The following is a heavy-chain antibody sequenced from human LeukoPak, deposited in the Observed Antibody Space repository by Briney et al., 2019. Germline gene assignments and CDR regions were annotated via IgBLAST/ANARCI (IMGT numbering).Heavy chain of an antibody. CDR1: GFTFSNYA. CDR3: AGDRRYDSSGYFQH. D-gene: IGHD3-22*01. CDR2: ITSSADST. V-gene: IGHV3-23*01. Sequence: GGSLRLSCAASGFTFSNYAMSWVRQTPGKGLEWVSSITSSADSTFYADSVKGRFTNSRDNSKKTLYLQMNSLRAEDTAVYYCAGDRRYDSSGYFQHWGQGTLVTVSS. J-gene: IGHJ1*01.